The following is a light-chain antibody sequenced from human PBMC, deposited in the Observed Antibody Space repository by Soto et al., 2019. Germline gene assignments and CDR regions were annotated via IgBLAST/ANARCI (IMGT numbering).Light chain of an antibody. V-gene: IGKV1-5*01. CDR2: DAS. CDR1: QGVSSW. J-gene: IGKJ1*01. CDR3: QQYRT. Sequence: DILMTQARSTLSVSVGDRVTFTCRASQGVSSWLAWCQRKPGKVPKLLIYDASSLESGVPSRFSGSGSGTELTLTISSLQPDDFATYYCQQYRTFGQGTKVETK.